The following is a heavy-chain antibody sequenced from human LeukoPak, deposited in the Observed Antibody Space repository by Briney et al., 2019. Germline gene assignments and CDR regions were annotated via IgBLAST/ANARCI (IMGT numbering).Heavy chain of an antibody. Sequence: ASVKVSCKVSGYTLTELSMHWVRQAPGKGLEWMGGFDPEDGETIYAQKFQGRVTMTTDTSTTTAYMELRSLRSDDTAVYYCARDWDYGGKSGYNWFDPWGQGTLVTVSS. CDR1: GYTLTELS. V-gene: IGHV1-24*01. CDR2: FDPEDGET. CDR3: ARDWDYGGKSGYNWFDP. J-gene: IGHJ5*02. D-gene: IGHD4-23*01.